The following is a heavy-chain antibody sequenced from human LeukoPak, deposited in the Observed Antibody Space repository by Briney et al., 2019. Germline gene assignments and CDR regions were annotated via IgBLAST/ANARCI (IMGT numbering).Heavy chain of an antibody. CDR3: ARLVPERFFQLNPEGYYDY. J-gene: IGHJ4*02. V-gene: IGHV4-34*01. D-gene: IGHD3-3*01. CDR2: INRNGNT. Sequence: SETLSLTCAISGEPFSGYYWGWIRQPPGKGLELIGEINRNGNTDYNPSLKSRVSMSIDTSKNQFSLKLISVTAADTAVYYCARLVPERFFQLNPEGYYDYWGQGILVTVSS. CDR1: GEPFSGYY.